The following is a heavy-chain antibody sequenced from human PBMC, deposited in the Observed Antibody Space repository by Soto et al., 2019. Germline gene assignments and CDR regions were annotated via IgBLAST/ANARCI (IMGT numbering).Heavy chain of an antibody. CDR1: GYPVTAYY. V-gene: IGHV1-2*02. D-gene: IGHD3-3*01. CDR3: VRGGGVGVAGSAAFDM. Sequence: QLHLVQSGAVVKKPGASVTVSCSASGYPVTAYYMHWVRQAPGRGLEWMGGINPATGAAKYTQTFPGRVTMTRGTSKSTGFLELGGLKSEDPAVFLWVRGGGVGVAGSAAFDMWGQGTLVTVSS. CDR2: INPATGAA. J-gene: IGHJ3*02.